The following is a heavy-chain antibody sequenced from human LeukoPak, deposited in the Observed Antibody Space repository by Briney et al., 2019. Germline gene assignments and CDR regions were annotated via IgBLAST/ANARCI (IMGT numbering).Heavy chain of an antibody. CDR3: AGAILYGSGTTAFDY. J-gene: IGHJ4*02. CDR2: IYNRGST. Sequence: PSETLSLTCSVSGGSISSYYWSWIRQPAGKGLEWIGRIYNRGSTSYNTNYHPSLSSRVTMSVDTSKNQFSLRLNSVTAADTAVYYCAGAILYGSGTTAFDYWGQGTLVTVSS. CDR1: GGSISSYY. D-gene: IGHD3-10*01. V-gene: IGHV4-4*07.